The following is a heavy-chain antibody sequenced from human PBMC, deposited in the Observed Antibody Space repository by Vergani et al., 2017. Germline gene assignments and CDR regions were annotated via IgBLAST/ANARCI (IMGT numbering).Heavy chain of an antibody. V-gene: IGHV3-21*01. CDR1: GFTFSSYS. J-gene: IGHJ6*02. D-gene: IGHD1-7*01. CDR2: ISSSSSYI. CDR3: ASSYNWNYVSYYYYGMDV. Sequence: EVQLVESGGGLVEPGGSLRLSCAASGFTFSSYSMNWVRQAPGKGLEWVSSISSSSSYIYYADSVKGRFTISRDNAKNSLYLQMNSLRAEDTAVYYCASSYNWNYVSYYYYGMDVWGQGTTVTVSS.